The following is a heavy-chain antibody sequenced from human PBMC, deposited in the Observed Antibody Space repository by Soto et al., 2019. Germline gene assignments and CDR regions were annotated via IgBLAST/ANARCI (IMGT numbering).Heavy chain of an antibody. Sequence: RRLSCAASAFTLSSYGMHWVRQAPVKGLEWVAVISYYGSNKYYADSVKGRFTISRDNSKNTLYLQMKSLRAEDTAVYYCAKALGYSGSYGGYHRCARWGQGT. D-gene: IGHD1-26*01. CDR3: AKALGYSGSYGGYHRCAR. CDR1: AFTLSSYG. CDR2: ISYYGSNK. V-gene: IGHV3-30*18. J-gene: IGHJ4*02.